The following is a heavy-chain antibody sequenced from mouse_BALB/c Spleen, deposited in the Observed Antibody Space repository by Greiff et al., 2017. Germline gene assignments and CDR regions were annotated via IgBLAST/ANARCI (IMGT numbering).Heavy chain of an antibody. D-gene: IGHD1-1*02. CDR2: INSNGGST. CDR1: GFTFSSYG. J-gene: IGHJ2*01. Sequence: EVQGVESGGGLVQPGGSLKLSCAASGFTFSSYGMSWVRQTPDKRLELVATINSNGGSTYYPDSVKGRFTISRDNAKNTLYLQMSSLKSEDTAMYYCARGGGNPYFDYWGQGTTLTVSS. V-gene: IGHV5-6-3*01. CDR3: ARGGGNPYFDY.